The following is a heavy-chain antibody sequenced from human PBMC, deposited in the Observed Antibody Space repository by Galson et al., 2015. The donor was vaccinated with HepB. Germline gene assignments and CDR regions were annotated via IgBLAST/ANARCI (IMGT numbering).Heavy chain of an antibody. CDR1: GFTFSSYG. Sequence: SLRLSCAASGFTFSSYGMHWVRQAPGKGLEWVAVIWYDGSNKYYADSVKGRFTISRDNSKNTLYLQMNSLRAEDTAVYYCARDFSRFGGLLWVRGQGTLVTVSS. CDR3: ARDFSRFGGLLWV. CDR2: IWYDGSNK. D-gene: IGHD3-10*01. J-gene: IGHJ4*02. V-gene: IGHV3-33*08.